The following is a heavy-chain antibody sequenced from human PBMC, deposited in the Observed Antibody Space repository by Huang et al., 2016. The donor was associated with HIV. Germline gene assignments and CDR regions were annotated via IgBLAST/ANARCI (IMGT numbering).Heavy chain of an antibody. J-gene: IGHJ6*02. V-gene: IGHV3-7*01. CDR3: ATKADAMDV. Sequence: LVESGGGLVRPGGSLRLSCAGSTGTFSAYWMTWVRQSPGQGLEWVARIRQDGSEKHYVDSVEGRFNISRDNGKKLLFLEMRSLGVDDTAVYFCATKADAMDVWGQGTTVIVSS. CDR1: TGTFSAYW. CDR2: IRQDGSEK. D-gene: IGHD2-8*01.